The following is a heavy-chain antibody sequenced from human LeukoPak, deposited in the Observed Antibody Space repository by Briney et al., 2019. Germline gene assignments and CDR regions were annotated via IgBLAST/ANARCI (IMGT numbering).Heavy chain of an antibody. CDR3: ARPLTLGGDAFGI. D-gene: IGHD4-23*01. V-gene: IGHV4-30-4*08. J-gene: IGHJ3*02. CDR2: IYYSGST. Sequence: PSQTLSLTCTVSGGSISSGDYYWSWIRQPPGKGLEWIGYIYYSGSTYYNPSLKSRVTISVDTSKNQFSLKLSSVTAADTAVYYCARPLTLGGDAFGIWGQGTMVTVSS. CDR1: GGSISSGDYY.